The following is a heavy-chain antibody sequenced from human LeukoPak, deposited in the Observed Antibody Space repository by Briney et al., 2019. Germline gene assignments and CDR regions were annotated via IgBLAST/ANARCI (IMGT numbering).Heavy chain of an antibody. CDR1: GGSISSGSYY. CDR2: IYTSGST. V-gene: IGHV4-61*02. CDR3: AREEISYYYYYMDV. J-gene: IGHJ6*03. Sequence: SETLSLTCTVSGGSISSGSYYWSWIRQPAGKGLEWIGRIYTSGSTNYNPSLKSRVTISVDTSKNQFSLKLSSVTAADTAVYYYAREEISYYYYYMDVWGKGTTVIVSS. D-gene: IGHD3-3*01.